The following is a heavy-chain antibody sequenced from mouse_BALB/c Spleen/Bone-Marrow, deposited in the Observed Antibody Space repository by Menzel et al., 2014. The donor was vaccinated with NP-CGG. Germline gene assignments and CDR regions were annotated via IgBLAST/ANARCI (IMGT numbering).Heavy chain of an antibody. J-gene: IGHJ2*01. Sequence: VQPKQSGTVLARPGAAVKMSCKASGYTFSNYWMHWVKQRPGQGLEWIGTIYPGNSDTTYNQKFKGKAKLTAVTSTSTAYMELSSLTNEDSAVYYCTTLARNNFDYWGQGTTLTVSS. CDR3: TTLARNNFDY. CDR1: GYTFSNYW. V-gene: IGHV1-5*01. CDR2: IYPGNSDT.